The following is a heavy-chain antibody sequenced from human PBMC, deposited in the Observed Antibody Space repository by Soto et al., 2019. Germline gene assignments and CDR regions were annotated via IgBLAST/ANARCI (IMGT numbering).Heavy chain of an antibody. D-gene: IGHD6-19*01. CDR2: IGGSGAGT. Sequence: EVQLLESGGGLVQPGGSLRLSCAASGFTFSSYAMSWVRQAPGKGLEWVSGIGGSGAGTNYADSVKGRFTISRDNSKNTLYLAMRSLRAEDTAVYYCARGGGIAVAGTHLDYWGQGTLVTVSS. J-gene: IGHJ4*02. V-gene: IGHV3-23*01. CDR1: GFTFSSYA. CDR3: ARGGGIAVAGTHLDY.